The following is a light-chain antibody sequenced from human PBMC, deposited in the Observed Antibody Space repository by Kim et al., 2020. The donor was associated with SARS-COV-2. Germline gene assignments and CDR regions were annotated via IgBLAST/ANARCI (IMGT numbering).Light chain of an antibody. CDR1: WRVGTY. J-gene: IGKJ4*01. V-gene: IGKV1-12*01. CDR2: DAS. Sequence: ASGGDRVTISLRASWRVGTYLIWYQQSPGKVPKLLIHDASHLQGGVPSRFSGSGSGTDFTLTINNLQPEDSAVYYCQQANTLPPTFGGGTKVDIK. CDR3: QQANTLPPT.